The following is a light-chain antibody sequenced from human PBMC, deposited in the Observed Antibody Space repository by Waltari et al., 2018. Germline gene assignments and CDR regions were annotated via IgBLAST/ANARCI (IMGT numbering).Light chain of an antibody. CDR3: SSYTSSTTWV. J-gene: IGLJ3*02. CDR2: DFT. CDR1: SSDIGDYNY. V-gene: IGLV2-14*03. Sequence: QSALTQPASVSGSPGQSIIISCTGTSSDIGDYNYVYWYQQHPGKAPKLMIYDFTYRPSGVSNRFSGSKSGNTASLTISGLQAEDEADYYCSSYTSSTTWVFGGGSKLTVL.